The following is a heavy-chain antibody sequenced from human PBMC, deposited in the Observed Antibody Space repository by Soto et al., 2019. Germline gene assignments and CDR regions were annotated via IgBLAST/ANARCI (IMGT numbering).Heavy chain of an antibody. CDR1: GYTFTSYG. CDR3: ARGGKYCTNGVCSLYGMDV. V-gene: IGHV1-18*01. Sequence: QVQLVQSGAEVKKPGASVKVSCKASGYTFTSYGISWVRQAPGQGLEWMGWISAYNGNTNYAQKFQGRVTMTTDTSTSTAYMELRSPRSDDTAVYYCARGGKYCTNGVCSLYGMDVWGQGTTVTVSS. CDR2: ISAYNGNT. J-gene: IGHJ6*02. D-gene: IGHD2-8*01.